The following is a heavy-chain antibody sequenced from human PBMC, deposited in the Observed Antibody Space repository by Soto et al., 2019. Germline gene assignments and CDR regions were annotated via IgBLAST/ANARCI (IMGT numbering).Heavy chain of an antibody. CDR1: GFTFSGSA. Sequence: GGSLRLSCAASGFTFSGSAMHWVRQASGKGLEWVGRIRSKANSYATAYAASVKGRFTISRDDSKNTAYLQMNSLKTEDTAVYYCTRLDPRAYYYDSSVAFDIWGQGTMVTVSS. V-gene: IGHV3-73*01. J-gene: IGHJ3*02. D-gene: IGHD3-22*01. CDR2: IRSKANSYAT. CDR3: TRLDPRAYYYDSSVAFDI.